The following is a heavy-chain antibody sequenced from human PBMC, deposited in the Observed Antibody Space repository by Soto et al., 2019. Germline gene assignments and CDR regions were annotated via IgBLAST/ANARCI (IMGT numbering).Heavy chain of an antibody. Sequence: EVPLVESGGGLIQPGGSLRLSCAASGFTVSSNYMSWVRQAPGEGLEWVSVIDSGGSTYYADSVKGRFTISRDNSKNTLYLQMNSLRAEDTAVYYCAREGSSGYYYYYGMDVWGQGTTVTVSS. D-gene: IGHD6-19*01. J-gene: IGHJ6*02. CDR3: AREGSSGYYYYYGMDV. CDR1: GFTVSSNY. V-gene: IGHV3-53*01. CDR2: IDSGGST.